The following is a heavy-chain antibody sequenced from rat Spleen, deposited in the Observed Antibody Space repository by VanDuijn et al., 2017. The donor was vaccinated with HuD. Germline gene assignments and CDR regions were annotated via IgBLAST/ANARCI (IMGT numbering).Heavy chain of an antibody. CDR2: FIYDGSIT. CDR1: GFIFSDYN. J-gene: IGHJ2*01. D-gene: IGHD1-4*01. CDR3: ARITRVGFDY. Sequence: EVQLVESGGGLVQPGRSLKLSCAASGFIFSDYNMAWVRQAPTKGLEWVATFIYDGSITYYRDSVKGRFTISRDNARTTLYLQMDSLRSEDTATYYCARITRVGFDYWGQGIMVTVSS. V-gene: IGHV5-7*01.